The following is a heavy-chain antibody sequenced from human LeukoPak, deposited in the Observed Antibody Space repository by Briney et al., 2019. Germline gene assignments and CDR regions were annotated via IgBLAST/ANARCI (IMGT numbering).Heavy chain of an antibody. Sequence: PGGSLRLSCAASGFTVSSNYMSWVRQAPGKGLEWVSVIYSGGSTYYADSVKGRFTISRDNSKNTLYLQMNSLRAEDTAVYYCAKDSSWNLVVAFDIWGQGTMVTVSS. J-gene: IGHJ3*02. CDR3: AKDSSWNLVVAFDI. D-gene: IGHD2-21*01. CDR2: IYSGGST. CDR1: GFTVSSNY. V-gene: IGHV3-66*01.